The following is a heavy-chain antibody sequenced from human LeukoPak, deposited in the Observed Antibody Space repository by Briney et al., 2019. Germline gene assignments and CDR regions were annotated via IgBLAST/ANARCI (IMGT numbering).Heavy chain of an antibody. CDR3: ARVWGSGNRLGYFDY. V-gene: IGHV3-48*03. CDR2: IGSSGTTI. CDR1: GFTFSNYE. J-gene: IGHJ4*02. Sequence: GGSLRLSCAASGFTFSNYEMNWVRQAPGKGLEGISYIGSSGTTIYYADSVKGRFTISRDNAKNSLSLQMNSLRAEDTSVYYCARVWGSGNRLGYFDYWGQGALVTVSS. D-gene: IGHD3-10*01.